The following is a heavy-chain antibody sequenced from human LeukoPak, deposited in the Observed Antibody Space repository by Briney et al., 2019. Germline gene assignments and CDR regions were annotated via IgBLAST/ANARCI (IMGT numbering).Heavy chain of an antibody. J-gene: IGHJ4*02. V-gene: IGHV3-21*01. CDR3: ARDSYDSSGYLPMDY. D-gene: IGHD3-22*01. CDR2: ISSSSSYI. Sequence: GGSLRLSCAASGFTFSSYSMNWVRQAPGKGLEWVSSISSSSSYIYYADSVKGRFTISRDNAKNSLYLQMNSLRAEDTAVYYCARDSYDSSGYLPMDYWGQGTLVTVSS. CDR1: GFTFSSYS.